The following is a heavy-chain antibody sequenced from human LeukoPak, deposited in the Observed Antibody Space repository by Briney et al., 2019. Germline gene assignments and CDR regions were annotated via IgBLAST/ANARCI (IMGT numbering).Heavy chain of an antibody. D-gene: IGHD2-2*01. CDR3: ARSLSTAGIDY. CDR2: VFHSGTT. CDR1: GYSISSGRY. Sequence: PSEPLSLTCAVSGYSISSGRYWGWIRRPPGKGLEWIGSVFHSGTTYYNPSLKSRVTISVDTSKNQFSLNLRSVTAADTAVYYCARSLSTAGIDYWGQGTLVTVSS. J-gene: IGHJ4*02. V-gene: IGHV4-38-2*01.